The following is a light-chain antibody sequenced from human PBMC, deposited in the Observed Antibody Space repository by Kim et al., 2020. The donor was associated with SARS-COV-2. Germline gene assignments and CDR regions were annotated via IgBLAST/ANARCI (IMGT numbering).Light chain of an antibody. Sequence: SASVGDTVSITCRASQGIRNDLGWFQQKPGQAPKRLMYAASSLQSEAPSRFSGSGYGTEFTLTISSLQPEDFTTYFCLQYHTHPYTFGRGTKLEI. CDR3: LQYHTHPYT. J-gene: IGKJ2*01. CDR1: QGIRND. CDR2: AAS. V-gene: IGKV1-17*01.